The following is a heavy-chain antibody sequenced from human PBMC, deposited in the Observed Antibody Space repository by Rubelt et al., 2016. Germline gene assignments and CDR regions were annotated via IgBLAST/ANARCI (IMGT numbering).Heavy chain of an antibody. D-gene: IGHD5-12*01. Sequence: EVQLVESGGGLVQPGGSLRLSCAASGVSFNTYDMHWVRQVSGNGLEWVSAIGVGYDTYYSGSVKGRFTISRDNSKSTLNLQMNSLRVEDTAVYYCLKQAGSAYDCFDYWGQGSLVTVSS. CDR1: GVSFNTYD. CDR2: IGVGYDT. J-gene: IGHJ4*02. CDR3: LKQAGSAYDCFDY. V-gene: IGHV3-13*01.